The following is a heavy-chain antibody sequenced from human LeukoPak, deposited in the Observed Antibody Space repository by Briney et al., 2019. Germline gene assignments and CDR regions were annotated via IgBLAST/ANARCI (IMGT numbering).Heavy chain of an antibody. D-gene: IGHD6-13*01. CDR3: ARDRGLAVAGTPNPLDY. J-gene: IGHJ4*02. V-gene: IGHV3-30*03. Sequence: GRSLRLSCAASGFTFSSYGIHWVRQAPGKGLEWVAVISYDGRSEFYADSVKGRFTVSRDNSKNTLDLQMDSLRVEDTALYYCARDRGLAVAGTPNPLDYWGQGTLVIVSS. CDR2: ISYDGRSE. CDR1: GFTFSSYG.